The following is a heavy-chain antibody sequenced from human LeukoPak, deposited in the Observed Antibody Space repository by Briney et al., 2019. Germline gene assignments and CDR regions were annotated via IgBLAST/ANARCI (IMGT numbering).Heavy chain of an antibody. Sequence: GGSLRLSCAASGFTFRSYDMHWVRQATGKGLEWVSVVGTAGDTYYPGSVKGRFTISRENAKNSLYLQMNSLGAEDTAVYYCARVRSESYGMDVWGQGTTVTVSS. CDR3: ARVRSESYGMDV. CDR2: VGTAGDT. CDR1: GFTFRSYD. J-gene: IGHJ6*02. V-gene: IGHV3-13*01.